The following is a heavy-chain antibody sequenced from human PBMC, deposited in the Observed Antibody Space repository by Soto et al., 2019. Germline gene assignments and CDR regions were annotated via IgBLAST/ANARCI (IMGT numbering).Heavy chain of an antibody. J-gene: IGHJ6*02. Sequence: EVQLVESGGGLVQPGGSLRLSCEASGFTFRNYDMHWVRQGPGKGLEWVSGISAAGDPDYADSVEGRFTIARENAQNSFFLQMNSLRVGDAAVYYCARTDRDFYGLDVWGQGTTVIVSS. CDR2: ISAAGDP. V-gene: IGHV3-13*05. CDR1: GFTFRNYD. CDR3: ARTDRDFYGLDV.